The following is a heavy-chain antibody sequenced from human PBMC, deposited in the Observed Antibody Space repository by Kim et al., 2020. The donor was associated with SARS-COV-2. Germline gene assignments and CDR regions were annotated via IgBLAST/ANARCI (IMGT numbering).Heavy chain of an antibody. Sequence: YADSVKGRFTISRDNAKNSLYLQMNSLRDEDTAVYYCARGWITGPSYFDYWGQGTLVTVSS. D-gene: IGHD1-20*01. CDR3: ARGWITGPSYFDY. V-gene: IGHV3-48*02. J-gene: IGHJ4*02.